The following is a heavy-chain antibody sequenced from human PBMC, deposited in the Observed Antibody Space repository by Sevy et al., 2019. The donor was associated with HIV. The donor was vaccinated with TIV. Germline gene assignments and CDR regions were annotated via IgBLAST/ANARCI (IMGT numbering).Heavy chain of an antibody. CDR3: ARGASSGWDYFDY. CDR1: GFTFSSYG. D-gene: IGHD6-19*01. J-gene: IGHJ4*02. V-gene: IGHV3-21*01. CDR2: ISGLSNYI. Sequence: GGSLRLSCAASGFTFSSYGMHWVRQAPGKGLEWVSYISGLSNYIYYADSLGGRFTISRDNAKNSVYLQMSSLRTEDTAVYYCARGASSGWDYFDYWGQGTLVTVSS.